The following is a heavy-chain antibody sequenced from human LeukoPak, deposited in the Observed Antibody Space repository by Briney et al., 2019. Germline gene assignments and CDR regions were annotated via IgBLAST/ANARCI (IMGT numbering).Heavy chain of an antibody. J-gene: IGHJ5*02. CDR3: ARSSYYGSGSQYKGGKNWFDP. CDR1: GGTFSSYA. Sequence: SVKVSCKASGGTFSSYAISWVRQAPGQGLEWMGRIIPIFGTANYARKFQGRVTITTDESTSTAYMELSSLRSEDTAVYYCARSSYYGSGSQYKGGKNWFDPWGQGTLVTVSS. V-gene: IGHV1-69*05. D-gene: IGHD3-10*01. CDR2: IIPIFGTA.